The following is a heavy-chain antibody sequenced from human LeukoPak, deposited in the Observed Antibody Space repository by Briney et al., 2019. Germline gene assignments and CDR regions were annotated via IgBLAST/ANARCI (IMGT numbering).Heavy chain of an antibody. CDR2: INWNGGST. D-gene: IGHD3-3*01. CDR1: GFTFDDYG. CDR3: ARVSDRLRCFEWLLDY. V-gene: IGHV3-20*04. Sequence: GGSLRLSCAASGFTFDDYGMSWVRQAPGKGLEWVSGINWNGGSTGYADSVKGRFTISRDNAKNSLYLQMNSLRAEDTALYYCARVSDRLRCFEWLLDYWGQGTLVTVSS. J-gene: IGHJ4*02.